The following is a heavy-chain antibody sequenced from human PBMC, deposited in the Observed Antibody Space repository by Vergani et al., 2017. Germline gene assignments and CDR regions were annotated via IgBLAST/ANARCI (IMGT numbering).Heavy chain of an antibody. D-gene: IGHD1-26*01. J-gene: IGHJ6*02. V-gene: IGHV3-30*18. Sequence: QVQLVESGGGVVQPGRSLRLSCAASGFTFSSYGMHWVRQAPGKGLEWVAVISYDGSNKYYADSVKGRFTISRDNSKNTLYLQMNSLRAEDTAVYYCAKDIDGGATQTLYYYGMDVWGQGTTVTVSS. CDR1: GFTFSSYG. CDR2: ISYDGSNK. CDR3: AKDIDGGATQTLYYYGMDV.